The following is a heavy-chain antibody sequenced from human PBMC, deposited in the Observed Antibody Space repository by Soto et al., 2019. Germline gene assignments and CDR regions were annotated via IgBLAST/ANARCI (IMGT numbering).Heavy chain of an antibody. Sequence: GGSLRLSCAASGFTFSSYAMHWVRQAPGKGLEWVAVISYDGSNKYYADSVKGRFTISRDNSKNTLYLQMNSLRAEGTAVYYCARDSSGCDYWGQGTLVTVSS. CDR1: GFTFSSYA. V-gene: IGHV3-30-3*01. CDR2: ISYDGSNK. J-gene: IGHJ4*02. D-gene: IGHD6-19*01. CDR3: ARDSSGCDY.